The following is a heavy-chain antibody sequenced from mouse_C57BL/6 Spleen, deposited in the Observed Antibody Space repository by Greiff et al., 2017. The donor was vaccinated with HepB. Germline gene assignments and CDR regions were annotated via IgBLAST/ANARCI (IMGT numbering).Heavy chain of an antibody. CDR1: GYTFTSYW. CDR3: ARCYGSSSWFAY. Sequence: QVQLKQPGAELVKPGASVKLSCKASGYTFTSYWMQWVQQRPGQGLEWIGEIDPSDSYTTYNQNLKVKATLTVDTTSSTAYMQLSSLTSEDSAVYYCARCYGSSSWFAYWGQGTLVTVSA. D-gene: IGHD1-1*01. J-gene: IGHJ3*01. CDR2: IDPSDSYT. V-gene: IGHV1-50*01.